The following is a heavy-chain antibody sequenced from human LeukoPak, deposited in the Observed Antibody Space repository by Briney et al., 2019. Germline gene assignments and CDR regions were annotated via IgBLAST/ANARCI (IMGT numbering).Heavy chain of an antibody. V-gene: IGHV4-61*05. Sequence: SETLSLTCTVSGDSISSSSYYWGWIRQPPGKGLEWLGNINYSGSSNSNPSLKSRATISVDMSRKHFFLDLISVTAADTAVYYCARAVHYSGTSDQYTGGWYYFDFWGQGTRVTVSS. CDR1: GDSISSSSYY. CDR3: ARAVHYSGTSDQYTGGWYYFDF. J-gene: IGHJ4*02. CDR2: INYSGSS. D-gene: IGHD3-10*01.